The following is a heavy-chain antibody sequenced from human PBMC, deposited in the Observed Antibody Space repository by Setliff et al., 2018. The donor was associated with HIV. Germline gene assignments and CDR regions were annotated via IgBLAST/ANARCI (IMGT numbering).Heavy chain of an antibody. CDR3: VRERRRSPLSYGLDV. J-gene: IGHJ6*02. Sequence: SETLSLTCTVSGDSITSNSYYWGWIRQSPGKGLEWIGTMHHSGSTYYNPSLKSRVAIFIDTSKNQFSLRLSSLTAADTAVYYCVRERRRSPLSYGLDVWGQGTTVTVSS. CDR1: GDSITSNSYY. CDR2: MHHSGST. V-gene: IGHV4-39*07.